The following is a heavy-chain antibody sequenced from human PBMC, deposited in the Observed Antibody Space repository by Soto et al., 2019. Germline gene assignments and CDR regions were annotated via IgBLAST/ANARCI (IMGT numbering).Heavy chain of an antibody. CDR3: AKYGSGXXXXYAFDI. D-gene: IGHD3-10*01. Sequence: GGSLRLSXAXXGFTFGSYWMXXVGQAPGKGLEWVANINQGGRQKNXGNAVRGRVSISRDDAEKSHYLQMNSLRAEDTAVYYCAKYGSGXXXXYAFDIWGXGTMVTVSS. CDR1: GFTFGSYW. J-gene: IGHJ3*02. CDR2: INQGGRQK. V-gene: IGHV3-7*01.